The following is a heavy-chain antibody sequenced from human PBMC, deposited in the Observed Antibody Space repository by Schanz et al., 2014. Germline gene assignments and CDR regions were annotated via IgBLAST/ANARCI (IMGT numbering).Heavy chain of an antibody. CDR3: AKDLAAVGVFDS. D-gene: IGHD6-13*01. Sequence: EVKLVESGGGLVQPGGSLRLSCAASGFTFSRYALHWVRQAPGKGLEWVSLIDYAGSTNYADSVKGRMTVSRDTSKNAHVLQMKNLRAEDTDIYDCAKDLAAVGVFDSWGQGSLVTVSP. J-gene: IGHJ4*02. CDR1: GFTFSRYA. CDR2: IDYAGST. V-gene: IGHV3-66*01.